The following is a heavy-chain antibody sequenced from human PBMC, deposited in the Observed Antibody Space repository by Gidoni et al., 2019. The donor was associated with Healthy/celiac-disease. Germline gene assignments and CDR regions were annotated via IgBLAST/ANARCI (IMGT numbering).Heavy chain of an antibody. J-gene: IGHJ5*02. Sequence: QVQLQESGPGLVKPSETLSLTCTGSGGSISSYYWRWIRQPPGKGLEWIGYIYYSGSTHYNPSLKSRVTLSVDTSKTQFSLKLSSVTAADTAVYYCAREGVGGSANWFDPWGQGTLVTVSS. CDR3: AREGVGGSANWFDP. V-gene: IGHV4-59*01. CDR2: IYYSGST. D-gene: IGHD6-19*01. CDR1: GGSISSYY.